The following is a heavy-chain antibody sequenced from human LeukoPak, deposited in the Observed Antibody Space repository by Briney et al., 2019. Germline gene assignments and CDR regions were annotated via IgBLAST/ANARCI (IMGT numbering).Heavy chain of an antibody. D-gene: IGHD2-2*01. J-gene: IGHJ6*03. CDR3: ARVDQAAMWGTWGYYYYMDV. Sequence: ASVKVSCKASGYTFTSYGISWVRQAPGQGLEWMGWISAYNGNTNYAQKLQRRVTMTTDTSTSTAYMELRSLRSDDTALYYCARVDQAAMWGTWGYYYYMDVWGKGTTVTVSS. CDR1: GYTFTSYG. V-gene: IGHV1-18*01. CDR2: ISAYNGNT.